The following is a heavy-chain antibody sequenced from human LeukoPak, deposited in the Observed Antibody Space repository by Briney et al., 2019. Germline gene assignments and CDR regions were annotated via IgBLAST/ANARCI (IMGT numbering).Heavy chain of an antibody. J-gene: IGHJ3*02. Sequence: GGSLRLSCAASGFTFSSSSMNWVRQAPGKGLEWVSAISGSGGSTYYADSVKGRFTISRDNSKNTLYLQMNSLRAEDTAVYYCAKDGRRSYPLGAFDIWGQGTMVTVSS. CDR3: AKDGRRSYPLGAFDI. D-gene: IGHD1-26*01. V-gene: IGHV3-23*01. CDR2: ISGSGGST. CDR1: GFTFSSSS.